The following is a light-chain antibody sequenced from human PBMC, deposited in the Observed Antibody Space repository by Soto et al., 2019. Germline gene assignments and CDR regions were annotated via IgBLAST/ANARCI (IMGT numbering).Light chain of an antibody. Sequence: IVITQSPGALSASPGETATLSCRASQSVSSDVAWYQQKPGQAPRLLIYGAFTRATGIPARFSGSGSGTEFTLTISSLQSEDFAVYYCQYYDQWPPWAFGQGTKVDIK. CDR2: GAF. CDR3: QYYDQWPPWA. J-gene: IGKJ1*01. CDR1: QSVSSD. V-gene: IGKV3-15*01.